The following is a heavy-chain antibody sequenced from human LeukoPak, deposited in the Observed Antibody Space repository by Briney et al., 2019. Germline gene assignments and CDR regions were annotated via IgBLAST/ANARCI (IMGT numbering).Heavy chain of an antibody. Sequence: GGSLRLSCAASGFTFSSYSMNWVRQAPGKGLEWVSYISSSSSTIYYADSVKGRFTISRDNAKNSLYLQMNSLRAEDTAVYYCARRKTGMSDYWGQGTLVTVSS. CDR2: ISSSSSTI. CDR1: GFTFSSYS. V-gene: IGHV3-48*01. J-gene: IGHJ4*02. CDR3: ARRKTGMSDY. D-gene: IGHD1-1*01.